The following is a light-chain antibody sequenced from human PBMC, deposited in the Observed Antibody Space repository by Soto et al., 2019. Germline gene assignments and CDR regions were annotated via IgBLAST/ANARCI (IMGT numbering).Light chain of an antibody. CDR3: QAWGTGGV. V-gene: IGLV4-69*01. CDR1: SGHSDYA. Sequence: QSLLTQSPSASASPGASVKLTCTLSSGHSDYAIAWHQQQPEKGPRYLMKVTSDGSHTKGDGIPDRFSGSSSGADRYLTISSLRSDDEADYYCQAWGTGGVFGGGTKLTVL. J-gene: IGLJ3*02. CDR2: VTSDGSH.